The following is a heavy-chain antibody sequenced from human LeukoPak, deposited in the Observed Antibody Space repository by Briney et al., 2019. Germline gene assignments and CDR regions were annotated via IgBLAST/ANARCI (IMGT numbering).Heavy chain of an antibody. CDR2: ISSGGSTI. V-gene: IGHV3-48*02. CDR1: GFIFSDYS. D-gene: IGHD2-8*02. Sequence: PGGSLRLSCAASGFIFSDYSMNWVRQTPGKGLEWVAYISSGGSTIYYADSVRGRFTISRDSARSSLYLQMNSLRDEDTAVYYCARDETGVGSGGIDFWGQGTLVTVSS. J-gene: IGHJ4*02. CDR3: ARDETGVGSGGIDF.